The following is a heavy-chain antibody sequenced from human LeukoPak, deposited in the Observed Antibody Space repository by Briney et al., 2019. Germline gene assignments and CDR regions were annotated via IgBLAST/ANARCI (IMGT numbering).Heavy chain of an antibody. Sequence: SETLSLTCTVSGGSISSYYWSWIRQPPGKGLEWIGYIYYSGSTNYNPSLKSRVTISVDTSKNQFSLKLSSVTAADTAVYYCARGPGAGYKLFDIWGQGTMVTVSS. CDR3: ARGPGAGYKLFDI. CDR2: IYYSGST. J-gene: IGHJ3*02. D-gene: IGHD5-24*01. V-gene: IGHV4-59*01. CDR1: GGSISSYY.